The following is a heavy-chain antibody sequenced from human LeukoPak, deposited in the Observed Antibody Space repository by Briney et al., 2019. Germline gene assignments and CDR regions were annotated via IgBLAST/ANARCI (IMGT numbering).Heavy chain of an antibody. Sequence: PGGSLRLSCSASGFTFSSYAMHWVRQAPGKGLEYVSAISSNGGSTYYADSVKGRFTISRDNSKSTLYLQMSSLRAEDTAVYYCVKDRGARGVIPNFDYWGQGTLVTVSS. J-gene: IGHJ4*02. CDR2: ISSNGGST. V-gene: IGHV3-64D*06. CDR3: VKDRGARGVIPNFDY. CDR1: GFTFSSYA. D-gene: IGHD3-10*01.